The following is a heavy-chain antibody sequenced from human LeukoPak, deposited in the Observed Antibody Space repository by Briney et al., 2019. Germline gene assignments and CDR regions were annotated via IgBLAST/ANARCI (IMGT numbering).Heavy chain of an antibody. D-gene: IGHD4-17*01. CDR3: ARMSPGEAFDP. CDR2: INTVNT. V-gene: IGHV1-3*04. CDR1: GYTFTNFA. J-gene: IGHJ5*02. Sequence: ASVKVSCKASGYTFTNFAIHWVRQAPGQRLEWMGWINTVNTKYSHKFQDRVTITWDTSATTVYMELSSLRSEDTAIYYCARMSPGEAFDPWGQGTLVTVS.